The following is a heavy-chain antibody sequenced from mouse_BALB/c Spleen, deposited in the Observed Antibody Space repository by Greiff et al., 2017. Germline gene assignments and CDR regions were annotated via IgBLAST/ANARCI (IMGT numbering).Heavy chain of an antibody. CDR2: ISSGGSYT. CDR1: GFTFGSYT. J-gene: IGHJ2*01. D-gene: IGHD1-2*01. CDR3: TNSLLRLPHFDY. V-gene: IGHV5-6-4*01. Sequence: EVKLMESGGGLVKPGGSLKLSCAASGFTFGSYTMSWVRQTPEKRLEWVATISSGGSYTYYPDSVKGRFTISRDNAKNTLYLQMSSLKSEDTAMYYCTNSLLRLPHFDYWGQGTTLTVSS.